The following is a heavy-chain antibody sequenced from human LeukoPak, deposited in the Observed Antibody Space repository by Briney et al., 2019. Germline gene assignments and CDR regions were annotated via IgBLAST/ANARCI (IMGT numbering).Heavy chain of an antibody. J-gene: IGHJ4*02. CDR1: RGSISSSSYY. Sequence: KTSETLSLTCTVSRGSISSSSYYWCWIRQPPGKGLACIGSMYYSGSTYYNPPLKSRVTISVDTSKNQFSLNLRSVTAADTAVYYCVRLNGGYYEAIFDYWGQGTLVTVSS. D-gene: IGHD3-22*01. CDR3: VRLNGGYYEAIFDY. CDR2: MYYSGST. V-gene: IGHV4-39*01.